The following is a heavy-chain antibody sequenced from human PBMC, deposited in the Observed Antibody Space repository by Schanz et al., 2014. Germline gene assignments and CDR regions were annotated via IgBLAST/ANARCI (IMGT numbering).Heavy chain of an antibody. Sequence: EVQLVESGGGLVQPGGSLRLSCAASGFSVGNKYMNWVRQAPGKGLEWVSGITGASDHIDYAESVKGRFTISRDNSKNTLYLQMNSLRPEDTAVYYCARPPHDSSGYYPFDYWGQGTLVTVSS. V-gene: IGHV3-53*01. CDR2: ITGASDH. J-gene: IGHJ4*02. CDR1: GFSVGNKY. CDR3: ARPPHDSSGYYPFDY. D-gene: IGHD3-22*01.